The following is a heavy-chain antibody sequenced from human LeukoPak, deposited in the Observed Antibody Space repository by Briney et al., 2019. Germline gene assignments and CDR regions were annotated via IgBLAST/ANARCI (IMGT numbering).Heavy chain of an antibody. Sequence: SSETLSLTCTVSGGSISSYYWSWIRQPPGKGLEWIGYIYYSGSTNYNPSLKSRVTISVDTSKNQFSLKLSSVTAADTAVYYCARINTRGSRIFDYWGQGTLVTVSS. D-gene: IGHD2-15*01. J-gene: IGHJ4*02. CDR2: IYYSGST. CDR1: GGSISSYY. V-gene: IGHV4-59*08. CDR3: ARINTRGSRIFDY.